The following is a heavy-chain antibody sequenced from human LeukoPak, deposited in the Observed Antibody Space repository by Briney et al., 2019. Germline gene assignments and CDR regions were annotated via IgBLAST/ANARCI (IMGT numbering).Heavy chain of an antibody. Sequence: GGSLRLSCAASGFTFSSYAMSWVRQAPGKGLEWVSYISSSGSTIFYADSVKGRFTISRGNAKNSLYLQMNSLRAEDTAVYYCAREGYDSPPNYWGQGTLVTVSS. V-gene: IGHV3-48*04. CDR1: GFTFSSYA. D-gene: IGHD3-22*01. CDR2: ISSSGSTI. J-gene: IGHJ4*02. CDR3: AREGYDSPPNY.